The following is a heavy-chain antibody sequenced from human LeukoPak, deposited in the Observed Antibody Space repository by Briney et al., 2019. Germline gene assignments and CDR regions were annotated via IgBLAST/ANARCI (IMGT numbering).Heavy chain of an antibody. CDR1: GFTFSSYE. Sequence: GGSLRLSCAASGFTFSSYEMNWVRQAPGKGLEWVSYISSSGSTIYYADSVKGRFTISRDNAKNSLYLQMNSLRAEDTAVYYCAREYGSGSYFYYGMDVWGKGTTVTVSS. CDR3: AREYGSGSYFYYGMDV. D-gene: IGHD3-10*01. V-gene: IGHV3-48*03. CDR2: ISSSGSTI. J-gene: IGHJ6*04.